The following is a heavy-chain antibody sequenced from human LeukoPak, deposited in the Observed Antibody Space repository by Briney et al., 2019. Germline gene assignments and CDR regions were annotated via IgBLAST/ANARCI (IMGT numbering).Heavy chain of an antibody. D-gene: IGHD5-18*01. CDR3: ARRGYSYGTRRYYYMDV. J-gene: IGHJ6*03. CDR1: GGSISGYY. V-gene: IGHV4-59*08. CDR2: MYYNGST. Sequence: SETLSLTCTVSGGSISGYYWTWIRQPPGKGLEWIGYMYYNGSTNYNPSLKSRVTISVDPSKNQFSLKLTSVTTADTAVYYCARRGYSYGTRRYYYMDVWGKGTTVTISS.